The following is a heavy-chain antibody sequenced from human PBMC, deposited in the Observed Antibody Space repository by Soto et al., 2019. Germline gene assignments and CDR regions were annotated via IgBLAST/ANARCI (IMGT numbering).Heavy chain of an antibody. CDR3: ARELGYCSSISCYRENI. V-gene: IGHV3-48*01. CDR1: GFTFSSYS. Sequence: EVQLVESGGGLVQPGGSLRLSCAASGFTFSSYSMNWVRQAPGKGLECVSYISSDGGTIYYADSVKGRFTISRDNAKNSLYLQMSSLRAEDTAVYYCARELGYCSSISCYRENIWGQGTMVTVSS. D-gene: IGHD2-2*02. CDR2: ISSDGGTI. J-gene: IGHJ3*02.